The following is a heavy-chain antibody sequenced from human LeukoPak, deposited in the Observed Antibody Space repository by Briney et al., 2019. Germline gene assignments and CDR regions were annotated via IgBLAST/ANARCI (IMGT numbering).Heavy chain of an antibody. V-gene: IGHV1-2*06. CDR3: ARGTIGWLRVDY. CDR2: INPKSGGT. D-gene: IGHD5-12*01. CDR1: GYTFTGYY. J-gene: IGHJ4*02. Sequence: GASVKVSSKASGYTFTGYYMHWVRQTPGQGLEWMGRINPKSGGTNYAQKFQGRVTMTRDTSISTAYMELSRLRSDDTAVYYCARGTIGWLRVDYWGQGTLVTVSS.